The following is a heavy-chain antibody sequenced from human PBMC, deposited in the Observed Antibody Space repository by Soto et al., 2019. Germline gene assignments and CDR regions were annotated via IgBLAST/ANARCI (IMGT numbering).Heavy chain of an antibody. J-gene: IGHJ6*02. V-gene: IGHV4-39*01. CDR3: ARHSDGYGMDV. CDR2: IYYSGST. CDR1: GGSFSNSGYY. Sequence: SETLSLTCTVSGGSFSNSGYYWGWIRQPPGKGLEWIGSIYYSGSTYHNPSLKSRVTISVDTSKNQFSLKLSSVTAADTAVYYCARHSDGYGMDVWGQGTTVTVSS.